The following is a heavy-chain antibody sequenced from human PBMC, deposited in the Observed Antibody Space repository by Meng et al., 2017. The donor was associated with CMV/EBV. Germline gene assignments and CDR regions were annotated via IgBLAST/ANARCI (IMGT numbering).Heavy chain of an antibody. J-gene: IGHJ6*02. CDR3: ARGSERIAVAGRDYYYYGMDV. V-gene: IGHV1-46*01. Sequence: ASVKVSCKASGYTFTGYYMHWVRQAPGQGLEWMGIINPSGGSTSYAQKFQGRVTMTRDTSTSTVYMELSSLRSEDTAVYYCARGSERIAVAGRDYYYYGMDVWGQGTTVTVSS. D-gene: IGHD6-19*01. CDR2: INPSGGST. CDR1: GYTFTGYY.